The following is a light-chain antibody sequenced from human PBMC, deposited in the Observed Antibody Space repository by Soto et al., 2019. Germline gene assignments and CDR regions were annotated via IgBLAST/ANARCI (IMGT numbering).Light chain of an antibody. CDR3: SSHSSISTLYV. Sequence: QSALTQPASVSGSPGQSITISCTGTSSDIGDYNYVSWYQQHPGKAPKLMIYEVSYRPSGVSDRFSGSKSDNTASLTISGLQAEDEAHYYCSSHSSISTLYVFGTGTKLTVL. V-gene: IGLV2-14*01. J-gene: IGLJ1*01. CDR1: SSDIGDYNY. CDR2: EVS.